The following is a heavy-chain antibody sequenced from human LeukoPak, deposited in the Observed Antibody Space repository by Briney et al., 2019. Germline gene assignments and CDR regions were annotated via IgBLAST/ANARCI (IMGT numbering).Heavy chain of an antibody. V-gene: IGHV3-30-3*01. CDR1: GFTFSSYA. D-gene: IGHD4-17*01. CDR2: ISYDGSNK. Sequence: GGSLRLSCAASGFTFSSYAMHWVRQAPGKGLEWVAVISYDGSNKYYADSVKGRFTISRDNSKNTLYLQMNSLRAEDTAVYYCARGGYGDYDYWGQGTLVTVSS. CDR3: ARGGYGDYDY. J-gene: IGHJ4*02.